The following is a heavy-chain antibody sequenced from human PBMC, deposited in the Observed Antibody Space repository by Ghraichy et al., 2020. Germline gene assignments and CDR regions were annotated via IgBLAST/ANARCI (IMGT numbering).Heavy chain of an antibody. J-gene: IGHJ4*02. Sequence: GESLRLSCAASGFTFSTYWMSWVRQAPGKGLEWVANIRQNGSATYYVDSVKGRFTISRDNAKNSLFLQMNSLRAEDTAVYFCVRGAAHLRYWGQGTLVTVSS. V-gene: IGHV3-7*03. CDR3: VRGAAHLRY. CDR1: GFTFSTYW. D-gene: IGHD6-13*01. CDR2: IRQNGSAT.